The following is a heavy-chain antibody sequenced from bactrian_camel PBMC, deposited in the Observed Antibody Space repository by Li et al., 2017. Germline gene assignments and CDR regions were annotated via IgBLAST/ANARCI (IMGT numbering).Heavy chain of an antibody. V-gene: IGHV3S53*01. CDR2: IDSGGQT. D-gene: IGHD3*01. J-gene: IGHJ6*01. CDR1: GYTNNWRY. CDR3: AAAPEPLWVRVADFGY. Sequence: HVQLVESGGGSVQAGGSLRLSCQASGYTNNWRYMGWFRQVPGKEREVVAGIDSGGQTSYAVSVQGRFIVSKDNAKKILYLQMNGLKPEDTAMYYCAAAPEPLWVRVADFGYWGQGTQVTVS.